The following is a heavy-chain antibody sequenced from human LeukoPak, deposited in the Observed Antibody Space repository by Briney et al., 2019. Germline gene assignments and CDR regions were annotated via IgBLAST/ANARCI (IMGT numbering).Heavy chain of an antibody. CDR3: ARSKAVDF. J-gene: IGHJ4*02. V-gene: IGHV5-10-1*01. CDR1: GYNFRSCW. CDR2: IDPSDSYT. Sequence: GESLRISCKGSGYNFRSCWINWVRQMPGKGLEWMGTIDPSDSYTDYSPSFQGHVTITADKSINTAYLQWSSPRASDTAIYYCARSKAVDFWGQGTLVTVSS.